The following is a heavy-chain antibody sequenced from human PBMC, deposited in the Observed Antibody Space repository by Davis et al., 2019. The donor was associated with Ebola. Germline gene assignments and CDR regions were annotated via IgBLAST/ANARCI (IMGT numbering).Heavy chain of an antibody. CDR3: ARRLIVGWFDP. V-gene: IGHV4-59*01. CDR2: IDYNGRS. Sequence: GSLRLSCLVSGGSISNYYWTWIRQAPGKGLEWIASIDYNGRSNYNPSLESRVTISVDTSKNQFSLKMSSLTAADTAVYYCARRLIVGWFDPWGQGTLVTVSS. D-gene: IGHD3-22*01. CDR1: GGSISNYY. J-gene: IGHJ5*02.